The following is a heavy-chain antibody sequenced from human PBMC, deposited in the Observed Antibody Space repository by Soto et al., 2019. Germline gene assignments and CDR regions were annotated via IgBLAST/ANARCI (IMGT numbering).Heavy chain of an antibody. Sequence: ASVKVSCKASGYTFTSYGISWVRQAPGQGLEWMGWISAYNGNTNYAQKLQGRVTMTTDTSTSTAYMELRSLRSDDTAAYYCARASGNYDFWSGYNYYYYGMDVWGQGTTVTVSS. CDR3: ARASGNYDFWSGYNYYYYGMDV. J-gene: IGHJ6*02. D-gene: IGHD3-3*01. V-gene: IGHV1-18*01. CDR1: GYTFTSYG. CDR2: ISAYNGNT.